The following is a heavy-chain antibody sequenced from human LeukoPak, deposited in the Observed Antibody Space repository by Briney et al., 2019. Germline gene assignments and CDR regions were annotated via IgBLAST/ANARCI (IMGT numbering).Heavy chain of an antibody. CDR2: IYYSGST. CDR3: ARHLKMLYSSSWQDAFDI. J-gene: IGHJ3*02. D-gene: IGHD6-13*01. V-gene: IGHV4-59*08. CDR1: GGSISSYY. Sequence: SETLSLTCTVSGGSISSYYWSWIRQPPGKGLEWIGYIYYSGSTNYNPSLKSRVTISVDTSKNQFSLKPSSVTAADTAVYYCARHLKMLYSSSWQDAFDIWGQGTMVTASS.